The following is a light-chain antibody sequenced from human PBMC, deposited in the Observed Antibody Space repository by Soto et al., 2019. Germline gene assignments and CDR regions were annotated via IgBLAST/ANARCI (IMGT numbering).Light chain of an antibody. CDR2: EGS. V-gene: IGLV2-23*01. CDR1: SSDVGSYNL. J-gene: IGLJ2*01. Sequence: QSALTQPASVSGSPGQSITISCTGTSSDVGSYNLVSWYQQHPGKAPKLMIYEGSKRPSGVSDRFSGSKSGNTASLTISGLQAEDEAGYYCCSYAGSKTLVFGGGTKLT. CDR3: CSYAGSKTLV.